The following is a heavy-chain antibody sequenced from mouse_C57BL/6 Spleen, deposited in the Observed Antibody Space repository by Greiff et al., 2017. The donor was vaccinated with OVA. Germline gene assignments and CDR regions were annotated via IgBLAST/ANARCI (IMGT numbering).Heavy chain of an antibody. CDR1: GYTFTDYY. Sequence: VQLQQSGPELVKPGASVKISCKASGYTFTDYYMNWVKQSHGKSLEWIGDINPNNGGTSYNQKFKGKATLTVDKSSSTAYMELRSLTSEDSAVYYCARQGVVAGYYYAMDYWGQGASVTVSS. D-gene: IGHD1-1*01. V-gene: IGHV1-26*01. CDR3: ARQGVVAGYYYAMDY. J-gene: IGHJ4*01. CDR2: INPNNGGT.